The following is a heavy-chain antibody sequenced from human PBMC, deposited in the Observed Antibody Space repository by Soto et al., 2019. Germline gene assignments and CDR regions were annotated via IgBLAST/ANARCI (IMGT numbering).Heavy chain of an antibody. Sequence: ASVKVSCKASGGTFSNYGVNWVRQAPGQGLEWMGGVIPLFGAANYAQKFQGRVTITADASTSMVYMQLSSLRSEDTAVYYCAREQHDPYDASGYYFNWFDPWGQGTLVTVSS. D-gene: IGHD3-22*01. CDR3: AREQHDPYDASGYYFNWFDP. V-gene: IGHV1-69*13. J-gene: IGHJ5*02. CDR2: VIPLFGAA. CDR1: GGTFSNYG.